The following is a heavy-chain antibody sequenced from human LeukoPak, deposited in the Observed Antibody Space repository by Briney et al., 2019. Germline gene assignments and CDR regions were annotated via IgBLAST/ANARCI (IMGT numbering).Heavy chain of an antibody. CDR2: IYGSGST. CDR1: GFTVSNDY. CDR3: ARNVPVTTLGY. V-gene: IGHV3-66*01. Sequence: GGSLRLSCAVSGFTVSNDYMSWVRQAPGKGLEWVSVIYGSGSTYYADSVKGRFTISRDKSKNTVYLQMNSLRAEDTAVYYCARNVPVTTLGYWGQGTLVTVSS. D-gene: IGHD4-17*01. J-gene: IGHJ4*02.